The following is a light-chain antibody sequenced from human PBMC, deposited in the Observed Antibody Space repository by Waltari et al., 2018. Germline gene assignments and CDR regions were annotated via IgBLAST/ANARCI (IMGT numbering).Light chain of an antibody. CDR3: ASYTSVSTLVV. CDR2: EVS. Sequence: QSALTQPASVSGSPGQSITISCSGASSDIGGSKFVSWYQQHPDKAPKLMIYEVSKRPPGVSNRFSGTKSDNTASLTISGLQAEDEGDYYCASYTSVSTLVVFGGGTK. J-gene: IGLJ2*01. V-gene: IGLV2-14*01. CDR1: SSDIGGSKF.